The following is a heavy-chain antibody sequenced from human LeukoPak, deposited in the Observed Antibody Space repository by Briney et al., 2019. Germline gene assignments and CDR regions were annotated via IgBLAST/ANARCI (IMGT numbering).Heavy chain of an antibody. CDR1: GGTFSSYA. CDR3: ARSNRHYDSRAALDI. D-gene: IGHD3-3*01. J-gene: IGHJ3*02. V-gene: IGHV1-69*13. CDR2: IIPIFGTA. Sequence: GASVKVSCKASGGTFSSYAISWVRQAPGQGLEWMGGIIPIFGTANYAQKFQGRVTITADESTSTAYMELSSLRSEDTAVYYCARSNRHYDSRAALDIWGQGTMVTVSS.